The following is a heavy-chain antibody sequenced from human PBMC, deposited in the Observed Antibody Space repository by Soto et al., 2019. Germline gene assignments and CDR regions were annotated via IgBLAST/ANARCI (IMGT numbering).Heavy chain of an antibody. CDR1: GYTFTSYD. V-gene: IGHV1-46*01. CDR3: ARSELRYFDWFDY. CDR2: INPSGGST. J-gene: IGHJ5*01. Sequence: ASVKVSCKASGYTFTSYDINWVRQATGQGLEWMGIINPSGGSTSYAQKFQGRVTMTRDTSTSTVYMELSSLRSEDTAVYYCARSELRYFDWFDYWGQGTLVTVSS. D-gene: IGHD3-9*01.